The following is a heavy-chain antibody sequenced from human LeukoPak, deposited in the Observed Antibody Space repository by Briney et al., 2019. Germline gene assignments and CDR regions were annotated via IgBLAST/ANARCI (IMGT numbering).Heavy chain of an antibody. CDR1: GGTFSSYG. Sequence: GASVKVSCKASGGTFSSYGFNWVRQAPGQGLEWMGRIIPIFGTANYAQKFQGRVTITADESTSTAYMELSSLRSEDTAVYYCARPMYSGGAPGGYWGQGTLVTVSS. V-gene: IGHV1-69*13. CDR2: IIPIFGTA. CDR3: ARPMYSGGAPGGY. D-gene: IGHD1-26*01. J-gene: IGHJ4*02.